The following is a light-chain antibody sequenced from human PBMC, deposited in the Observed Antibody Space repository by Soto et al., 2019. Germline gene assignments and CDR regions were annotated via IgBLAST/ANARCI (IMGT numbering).Light chain of an antibody. CDR3: QQLNSFPIT. V-gene: IGKV1-9*01. J-gene: IGKJ5*01. CDR1: QGISSY. CDR2: AAS. Sequence: DIQLTQSPSFLSASVGDRVTITCRASQGISSYLAWYQQKPGKAPKLLIYAASTLQSGVPSRFSGSGAGTEFTLTISSLQPDDFATSYCQQLNSFPITFGQVTRLEIK.